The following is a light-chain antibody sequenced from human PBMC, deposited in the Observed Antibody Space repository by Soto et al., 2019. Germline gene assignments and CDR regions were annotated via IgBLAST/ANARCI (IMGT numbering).Light chain of an antibody. CDR3: CSYTTSNTRQIV. CDR2: DVS. Sequence: QSVLTQPASVSGSPGQSITISCTGTSSDVGGYNYVSWYQQHPGKAPKFMIYDVSNRPSGVSNRPSGSKSGNTASLTISGLQAEDEADYYCCSYTTSNTRQIVFGTGTKVTVL. J-gene: IGLJ1*01. V-gene: IGLV2-14*01. CDR1: SSDVGGYNY.